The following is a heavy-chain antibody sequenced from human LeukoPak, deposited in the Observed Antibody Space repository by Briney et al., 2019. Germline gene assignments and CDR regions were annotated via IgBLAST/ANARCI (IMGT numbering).Heavy chain of an antibody. J-gene: IGHJ6*03. CDR2: IYYSGST. CDR1: GGSISSGDYY. Sequence: PSETLSLTCTVSGGSISSGDYYWSWIRQPPGKGLEWIGYIYYSGSTYYNPSLKSRVTISVDTSKNQFSLKLSSVTAADTAVYYCARVSIAARLDYYYMDVWGKGTTVTVSS. D-gene: IGHD6-6*01. CDR3: ARVSIAARLDYYYMDV. V-gene: IGHV4-30-4*08.